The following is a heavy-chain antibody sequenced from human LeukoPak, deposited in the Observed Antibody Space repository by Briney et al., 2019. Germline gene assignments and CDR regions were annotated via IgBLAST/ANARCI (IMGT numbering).Heavy chain of an antibody. D-gene: IGHD3-16*02. CDR2: MNPIGGSA. J-gene: IGHJ4*02. Sequence: ASVKVSCKASGYTFTKYYIHWVRQAPGQGLEWMGKMNPIGGSATYAQKFQGRVTMTRDTSTSTVYMELSSLKSEDTAVFYCARVSGMGELSVEVDYWGQGTLVTVSS. CDR3: ARVSGMGELSVEVDY. CDR1: GYTFTKYY. V-gene: IGHV1-46*01.